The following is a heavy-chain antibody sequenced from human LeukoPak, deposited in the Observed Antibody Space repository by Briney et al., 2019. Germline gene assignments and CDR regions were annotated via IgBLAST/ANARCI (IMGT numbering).Heavy chain of an antibody. CDR1: GYSISSGYY. CDR2: IYHSGST. J-gene: IGHJ4*03. Sequence: SETLSLTCTVSGYSISSGYYWGWIRQPPGKGLEWIGSIYHSGSTYYNPSLKSRVTISVDTSKNQFSLKLSSVTAADTAVYYWARRGPTSFPYFLGQGT. CDR3: ARRGPTSFPYF. V-gene: IGHV4-38-2*02.